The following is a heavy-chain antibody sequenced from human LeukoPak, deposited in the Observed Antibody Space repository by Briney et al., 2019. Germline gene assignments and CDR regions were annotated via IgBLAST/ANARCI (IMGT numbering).Heavy chain of an antibody. CDR3: ARVFARSGEVSGSYYYY. Sequence: VASVKVSCKASGGTFSSYAINRVRQAPGQGLEWMGGIIPIFGTANYAQKFQGRVAITTDEFTSTAYMELSSLRSEDTAVYYCARVFARSGEVSGSYYYYWGQGTLVTVSS. CDR2: IIPIFGTA. D-gene: IGHD1-26*01. CDR1: GGTFSSYA. J-gene: IGHJ4*02. V-gene: IGHV1-69*05.